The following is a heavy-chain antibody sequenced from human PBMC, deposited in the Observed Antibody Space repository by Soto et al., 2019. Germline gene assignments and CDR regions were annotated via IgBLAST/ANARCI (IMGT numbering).Heavy chain of an antibody. CDR2: INPNSGGT. CDR3: ARDLGIFGVVITREGSRFDP. V-gene: IGHV1-2*02. CDR1: GYTFTGYY. J-gene: IGHJ5*02. Sequence: ASVKVSCKASGYTFTGYYMHWVRQAPGQGLEWMGRINPNSGGTNYAQKFQGRVTMTRDTSISTAYMELSRLRSDDTAVYYCARDLGIFGVVITREGSRFDPWGQGTLVTVSS. D-gene: IGHD3-3*01.